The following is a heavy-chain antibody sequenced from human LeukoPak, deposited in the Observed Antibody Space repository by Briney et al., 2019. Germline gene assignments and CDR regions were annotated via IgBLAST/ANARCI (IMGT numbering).Heavy chain of an antibody. CDR3: ARVNRIAVAGALDY. V-gene: IGHV4-61*08. CDR1: GGSISGSISGTY. J-gene: IGHJ4*02. Sequence: SETLSLTCTVSGGSISGSISGTYWSWIRQPPGKGLEWIGYIYYSGSTNYNPSLKSRVTISVDTSKNQFSLKLSSVTAADTAVYYCARVNRIAVAGALDYWGQGTLVTVSS. CDR2: IYYSGST. D-gene: IGHD6-19*01.